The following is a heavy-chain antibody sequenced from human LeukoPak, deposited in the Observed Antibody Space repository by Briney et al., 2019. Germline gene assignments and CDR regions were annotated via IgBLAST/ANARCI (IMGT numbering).Heavy chain of an antibody. CDR3: ASSDDYGDYGPFDY. Sequence: ASVKVSCKASGYTFTSYYMHWVRQAPGQGLEWMGIINPSGGSTSYAQKFQSRVTMTRDTSISTAYMELSRLRSDDTALYYCASSDDYGDYGPFDYWGQGTLVTVSS. J-gene: IGHJ4*02. D-gene: IGHD4-17*01. CDR1: GYTFTSYY. V-gene: IGHV1-46*01. CDR2: INPSGGST.